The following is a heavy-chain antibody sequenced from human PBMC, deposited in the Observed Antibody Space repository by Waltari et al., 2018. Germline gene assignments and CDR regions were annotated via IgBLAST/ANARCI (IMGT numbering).Heavy chain of an antibody. CDR1: GFTFSNYW. V-gene: IGHV3-7*01. D-gene: IGHD1-26*01. CDR2: IREDGSEK. J-gene: IGHJ3*02. CDR3: ARRETLDI. Sequence: EVQLVESGGGLVQPGGSLRLSCTASGFTFSNYWRNWVRQAPGKGLEWVDSIREDGSEKYYVDSVKGRFTISRDNAKDSLYLQMNSLRAEDTAVYYCARRETLDIWGQGTVVTVSS.